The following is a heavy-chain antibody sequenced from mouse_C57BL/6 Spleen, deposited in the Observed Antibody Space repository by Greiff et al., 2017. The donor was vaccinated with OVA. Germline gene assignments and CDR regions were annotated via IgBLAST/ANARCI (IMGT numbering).Heavy chain of an antibody. J-gene: IGHJ2*01. CDR2: INPNNGGT. Sequence: EVQLQQSGPELVKPGASVKISCKASGYTFTDYYMNWVKQSHGKSLEWIGDINPNNGGTSYNQKFKGKATLTVDKSSSTAYMELRSLTSEDSAVYYCAGGGLRRASYWGQGTTLTVSS. CDR1: GYTFTDYY. D-gene: IGHD2-2*01. CDR3: AGGGLRRASY. V-gene: IGHV1-26*01.